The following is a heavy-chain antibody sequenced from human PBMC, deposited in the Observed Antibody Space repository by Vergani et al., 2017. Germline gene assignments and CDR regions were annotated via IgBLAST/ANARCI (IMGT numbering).Heavy chain of an antibody. CDR2: ISYDGSNK. V-gene: IGHV3-30*18. CDR3: AKPAVAGNFDY. D-gene: IGHD6-19*01. J-gene: IGHJ4*02. Sequence: QVQLVESGGGVVQPGRSLRLSCAASGFTFCSYGMHWVRQAPGKGLEWVAVISYDGSNKYYADSVKGRFTISRDNSKNTLYLQMNSLRAEDTAVYYCAKPAVAGNFDYWGQGTLVTVSS. CDR1: GFTFCSYG.